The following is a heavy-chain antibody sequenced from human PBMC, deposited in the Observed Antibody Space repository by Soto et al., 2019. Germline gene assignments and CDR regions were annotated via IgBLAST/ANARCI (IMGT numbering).Heavy chain of an antibody. CDR1: GFAFSSHP. CDR3: ARRVIGSSRAFDI. Sequence: LRLSCAASGFAFSSHPMSWVRQAPEKGLEWVAGISDGGDLTYNADSVRGRFTISRDNSRNTLYLQMNSLRAEDTAVYYCARRVIGSSRAFDIWVQGTMVTVSS. D-gene: IGHD3-10*01. V-gene: IGHV3-23*01. J-gene: IGHJ3*02. CDR2: ISDGGDLT.